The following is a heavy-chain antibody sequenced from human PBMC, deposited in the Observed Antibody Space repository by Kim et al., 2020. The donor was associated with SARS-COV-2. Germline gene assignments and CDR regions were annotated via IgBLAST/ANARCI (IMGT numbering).Heavy chain of an antibody. D-gene: IGHD3-10*01. V-gene: IGHV4-38-2*02. Sequence: SETLSLTCTVSGYSISSGYYWGWIRQPPGKGLEWIGSIYHSGSTYYNPSLKSRVTISVDTSKNQFSLKLSSVTAADTAVYYCARAAGFGEFAFDIWGQGTMVTVSS. CDR3: ARAAGFGEFAFDI. CDR2: IYHSGST. J-gene: IGHJ3*02. CDR1: GYSISSGYY.